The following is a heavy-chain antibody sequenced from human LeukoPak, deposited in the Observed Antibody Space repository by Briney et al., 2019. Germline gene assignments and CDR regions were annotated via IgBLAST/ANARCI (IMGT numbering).Heavy chain of an antibody. D-gene: IGHD4-17*01. CDR2: IYPGDSDT. V-gene: IGHV5-51*01. CDR3: ARHPWGGDYGDYAFDY. Sequence: GESLKVSCKGSGYSFTSYWIGWVRQMPGKGLEWMGIIYPGDSDTRYSPSFQGQVTISADKSISTAYLQWSSLKASDTAMYYCARHPWGGDYGDYAFDYWGQGTLVTVSS. CDR1: GYSFTSYW. J-gene: IGHJ4*02.